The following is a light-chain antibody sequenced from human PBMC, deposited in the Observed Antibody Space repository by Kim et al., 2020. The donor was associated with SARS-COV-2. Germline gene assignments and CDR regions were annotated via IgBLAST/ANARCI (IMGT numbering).Light chain of an antibody. CDR1: NIGSKS. CDR2: YDS. Sequence: VAPGKTARIACGGNNIGSKSVHWYQQTPGQAPVLVMYYDSDRPSGIPERLSGSNSGNTATLTISRVEAGDEADYYCQVWDSTSDWVFGGGTQLTVL. CDR3: QVWDSTSDWV. J-gene: IGLJ3*02. V-gene: IGLV3-21*04.